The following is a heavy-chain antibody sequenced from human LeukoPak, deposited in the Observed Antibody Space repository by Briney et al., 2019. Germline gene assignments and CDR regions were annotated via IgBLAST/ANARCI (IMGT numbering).Heavy chain of an antibody. CDR3: ARERRGYNLYYFDY. D-gene: IGHD5-24*01. CDR2: ISSSGSTI. Sequence: GGSLRLSCAASGFTFSSYVMSWIRQAPGKGLEWVSYISSSGSTIYYADSVKGRFTISRDNAKNSLYLQMNSLRAEDTAVYYCARERRGYNLYYFDYWGQGTLVTVSS. J-gene: IGHJ4*02. CDR1: GFTFSSYV. V-gene: IGHV3-11*01.